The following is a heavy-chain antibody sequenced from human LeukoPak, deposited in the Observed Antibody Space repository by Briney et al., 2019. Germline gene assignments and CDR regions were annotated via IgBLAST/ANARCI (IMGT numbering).Heavy chain of an antibody. Sequence: SETLSLTCAVYGGSFSGYYWSWIRQPPGKGLEWIGEINHSGSTNYNPSLKSRVTISVDTSKNQFSLKLSSVTAADTAVYYCARRAGSSWNKRVYYYYMDVWGKGTTVTVSS. J-gene: IGHJ6*03. D-gene: IGHD6-13*01. CDR1: GGSFSGYY. V-gene: IGHV4-34*01. CDR3: ARRAGSSWNKRVYYYYMDV. CDR2: INHSGST.